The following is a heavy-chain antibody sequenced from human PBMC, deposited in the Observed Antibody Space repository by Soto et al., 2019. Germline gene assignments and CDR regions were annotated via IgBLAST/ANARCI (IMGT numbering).Heavy chain of an antibody. CDR1: GDSVSSNSAA. Sequence: KQSQTLSLTCAISGDSVSSNSAAWNWIRQSPSRGLEWLGRTYYRSKWYNDYAVSVKSRITINPDTSKNQFSLQLNSVTPEDTAVYYCARDSALARRKENWFDPWGQGTLVTVSS. CDR2: TYYRSKWYN. CDR3: ARDSALARRKENWFDP. D-gene: IGHD6-6*01. V-gene: IGHV6-1*01. J-gene: IGHJ5*02.